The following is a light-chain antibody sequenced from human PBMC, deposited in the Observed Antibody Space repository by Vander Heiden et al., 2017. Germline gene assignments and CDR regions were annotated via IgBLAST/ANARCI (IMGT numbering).Light chain of an antibody. J-gene: IGLJ3*02. CDR2: YDS. Sequence: YVLTQPPSVSAAPGKEARITCGGNNIGSKSVHWYQQKPGQAPVLVIYYDSDRPSGIPERFSGSNSGNTATLTISRVEAGDEADYYCQVWDSSSDWVFGGGTKLTVL. CDR3: QVWDSSSDWV. CDR1: NIGSKS. V-gene: IGLV3-21*04.